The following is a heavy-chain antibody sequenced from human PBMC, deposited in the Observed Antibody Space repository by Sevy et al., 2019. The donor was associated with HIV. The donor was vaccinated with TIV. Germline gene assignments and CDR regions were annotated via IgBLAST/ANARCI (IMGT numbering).Heavy chain of an antibody. CDR1: GYTFSGYN. Sequence: ASVKVSCKASGYTFSGYNIHWVRQAPGQGLEWMGPINPNSGGINYAQKFQGRVTMTTDTSISTAYMELDVLRSDDTAVYYCARVALRGSEEPPEPMDGWGQGTTVTVSS. CDR3: ARVALRGSEEPPEPMDG. CDR2: INPNSGGI. J-gene: IGHJ6*02. V-gene: IGHV1-2*06. D-gene: IGHD1-1*01.